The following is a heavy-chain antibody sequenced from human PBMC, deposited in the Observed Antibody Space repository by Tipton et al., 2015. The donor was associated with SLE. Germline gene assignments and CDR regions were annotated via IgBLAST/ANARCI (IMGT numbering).Heavy chain of an antibody. J-gene: IGHJ4*02. D-gene: IGHD3-10*01. V-gene: IGHV4-34*01. CDR1: GRSFIGSY. Sequence: TLSLTCAVYGRSFIGSYWSWIRQPPGKGLEWVGEVNHRGSTHYNPSLKSRVTISVDTSKNQFSLKLSSVTAADTAMYYCARGEGWINVLPYYFDSWGQGTLVTVAS. CDR3: ARGEGWINVLPYYFDS. CDR2: VNHRGST.